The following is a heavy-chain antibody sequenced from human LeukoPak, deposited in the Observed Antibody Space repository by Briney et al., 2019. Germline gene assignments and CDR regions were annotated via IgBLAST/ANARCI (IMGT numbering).Heavy chain of an antibody. J-gene: IGHJ4*02. D-gene: IGHD1-1*01. Sequence: ASVKVSCKASGYTFTDYYLHWVRQAPGQGLEWMGWINPKSGGTNYAQKFQGRVTMTRDTSISTAYMELSRLRSDDTAVYYCARDGNWNVLQFDYWGQGTLVTVSS. CDR3: ARDGNWNVLQFDY. CDR1: GYTFTDYY. CDR2: INPKSGGT. V-gene: IGHV1-2*02.